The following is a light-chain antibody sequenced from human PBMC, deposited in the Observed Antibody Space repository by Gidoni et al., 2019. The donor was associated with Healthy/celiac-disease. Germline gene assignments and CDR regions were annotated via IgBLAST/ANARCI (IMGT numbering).Light chain of an antibody. V-gene: IGKV1-27*01. CDR1: KGISNY. Sequence: DIQMTQSPSSLSASVGDRVTITCRASKGISNYLAWYQQKPGKVPKLLIYAASTLQSGVPSRFSGSGSGTDFTLTISSLQPEDVATYYCQKYNSAPLFTFXPXTKVXIK. CDR3: QKYNSAPLFT. J-gene: IGKJ3*01. CDR2: AAS.